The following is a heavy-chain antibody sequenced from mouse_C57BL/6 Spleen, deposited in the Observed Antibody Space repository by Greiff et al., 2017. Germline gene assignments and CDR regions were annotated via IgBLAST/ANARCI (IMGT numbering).Heavy chain of an antibody. Sequence: DVQLQESGGGLVQPGGSMKLSCVASGFTFSNYWMNWVRQSPEKGLEWVAQIRLKSDNYATHYAESVKGRFTISRDDSKSSVYLQMNNLRAEDTGIYYCTGIYDGYYGAYWGQGTLVTVSA. J-gene: IGHJ3*01. CDR2: IRLKSDNYAT. CDR1: GFTFSNYW. D-gene: IGHD2-3*01. CDR3: TGIYDGYYGAY. V-gene: IGHV6-3*01.